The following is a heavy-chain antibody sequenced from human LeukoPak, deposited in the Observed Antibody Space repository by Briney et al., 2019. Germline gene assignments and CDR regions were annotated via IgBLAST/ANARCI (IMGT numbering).Heavy chain of an antibody. CDR1: GYSFTAFY. J-gene: IGHJ5*02. Sequence: GASVKVSCKTSGYSFTAFYIHWVRQAPGQGLEWMGWIHPRRGDTNYAQKLQGRVTMTTDTSTSTAYMELRSLRSDDTAVYYCARIIPQDIVLMVYNWFDPWGQGTLVTVSS. CDR2: IHPRRGDT. V-gene: IGHV1-2*02. CDR3: ARIIPQDIVLMVYNWFDP. D-gene: IGHD2-8*01.